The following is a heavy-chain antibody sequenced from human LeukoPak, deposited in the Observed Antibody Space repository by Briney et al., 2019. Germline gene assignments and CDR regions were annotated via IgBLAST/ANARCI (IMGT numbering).Heavy chain of an antibody. CDR2: IYYSGST. D-gene: IGHD6-13*01. Sequence: SETLSLTCTVSGGSISSSSYYWGWIRQPPGKGLEWIGSIYYSGSTYYNPSLKSRVTISVDTSKNQFSLKLSSVTAADTAVYYCARDSGGRYSSSSRVDYWGQGTLVTVSS. V-gene: IGHV4-39*07. J-gene: IGHJ4*02. CDR3: ARDSGGRYSSSSRVDY. CDR1: GGSISSSSYY.